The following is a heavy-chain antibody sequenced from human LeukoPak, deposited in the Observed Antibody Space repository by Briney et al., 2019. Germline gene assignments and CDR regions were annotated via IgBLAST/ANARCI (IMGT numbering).Heavy chain of an antibody. CDR3: AKANSYYYGSSGYFGY. J-gene: IGHJ4*02. Sequence: GGSLRLSCAASGFTFSSYAMSWVRQAPGKGLEWVSAISGSGGSTYYADSVKGRFTISRDNSKNTLYLQMNSLRAEDTAVYYCAKANSYYYGSSGYFGYWGQGTLVTVSS. CDR1: GFTFSSYA. V-gene: IGHV3-23*01. CDR2: ISGSGGST. D-gene: IGHD3-22*01.